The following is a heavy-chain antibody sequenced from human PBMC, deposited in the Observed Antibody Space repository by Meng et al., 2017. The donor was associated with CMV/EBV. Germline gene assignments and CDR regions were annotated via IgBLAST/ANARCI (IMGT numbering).Heavy chain of an antibody. CDR1: GYTFTCYY. J-gene: IGHJ4*02. CDR2: INPNSGGT. Sequence: ASVKVSCKASGYTFTCYYMHWVRQAPGQGLEWMGWINPNSGGTNYAQKFQGRVTMTRDTSISTAYMELSRLRADDTAVYYCARDLGGISSTVYWGQGTLVTVSS. V-gene: IGHV1-2*02. CDR3: ARDLGGISSTVY. D-gene: IGHD2-2*01.